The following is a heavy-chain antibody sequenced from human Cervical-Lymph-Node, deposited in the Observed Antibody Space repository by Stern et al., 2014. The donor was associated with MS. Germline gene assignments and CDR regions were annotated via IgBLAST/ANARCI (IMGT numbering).Heavy chain of an antibody. CDR1: GGTFNNHV. D-gene: IGHD5-12*01. Sequence: VQLVESGAEGKKPGSSEKVSCKAAGGTFNNHVIYWVRQARGQGLEWMGGIIPMFGTPDYARKLQGRVTITADKATSTNHMGLSSLNYEDTAIYYCANMDMGYTYGRHDYWGQGTLVTVS. J-gene: IGHJ4*02. V-gene: IGHV1-69*06. CDR3: ANMDMGYTYGRHDY. CDR2: IIPMFGTP.